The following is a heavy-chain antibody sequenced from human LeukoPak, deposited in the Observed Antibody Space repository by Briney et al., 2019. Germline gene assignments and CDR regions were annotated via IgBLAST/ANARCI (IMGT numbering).Heavy chain of an antibody. D-gene: IGHD2-21*02. CDR3: ARGLVVVVTALDY. CDR2: ISSSGSTI. Sequence: GGSLRLSCAASGFTFSSYEMNWVRQAPGKGLEWVSYISSSGSTIYYADSMKGRFTISRDNAKNSLYLQMNSLRAEDTAVYYCARGLVVVVTALDYWGQGTLVTVSS. J-gene: IGHJ4*02. CDR1: GFTFSSYE. V-gene: IGHV3-48*03.